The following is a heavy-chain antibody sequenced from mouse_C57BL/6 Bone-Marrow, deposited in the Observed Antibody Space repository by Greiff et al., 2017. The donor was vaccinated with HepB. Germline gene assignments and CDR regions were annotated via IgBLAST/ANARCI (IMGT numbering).Heavy chain of an antibody. CDR1: GYTFTGYW. D-gene: IGHD1-1*01. Sequence: QVQLQQSGAELMKPGASVKLSCKATGYTFTGYWIEWVKQRPGHGLEWIGEILPGSGSTNYNEKFKGKATFTADTSSNTAYMQLSSLTTEDSAIYYCARSGLDLLLQYYAMDYWGQGTSVTVSS. J-gene: IGHJ4*01. V-gene: IGHV1-9*01. CDR3: ARSGLDLLLQYYAMDY. CDR2: ILPGSGST.